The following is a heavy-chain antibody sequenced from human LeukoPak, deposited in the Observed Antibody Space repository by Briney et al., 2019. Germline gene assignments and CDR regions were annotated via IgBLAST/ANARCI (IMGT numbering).Heavy chain of an antibody. CDR2: ISSSGSTI. Sequence: GGSLRLSCAASGFTFSDYYMSWIRQAPGKGLERVSYISSSGSTIYYAASVKGRFTISRDNAKNSLYLQMNSLRAEDTAVYYCARDGILTIFGVVIPNEYYYMDVWGKGTTVTVSS. D-gene: IGHD3-3*01. V-gene: IGHV3-11*01. CDR3: ARDGILTIFGVVIPNEYYYMDV. CDR1: GFTFSDYY. J-gene: IGHJ6*03.